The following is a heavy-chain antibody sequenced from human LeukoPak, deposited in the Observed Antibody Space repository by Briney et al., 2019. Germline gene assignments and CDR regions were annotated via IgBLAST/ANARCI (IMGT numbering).Heavy chain of an antibody. CDR1: GFTFSSYE. J-gene: IGHJ3*02. Sequence: GGSLRLSXAASGFTFSSYEMNWVRQAPGKGVEWVSYISSSGSTIYYADSVKGRFTISRDNAKNSLYLQMNSLRAEDTAVYYCARDFGDDAFDIWGQGTMVTVSS. D-gene: IGHD3-10*01. CDR3: ARDFGDDAFDI. CDR2: ISSSGSTI. V-gene: IGHV3-48*03.